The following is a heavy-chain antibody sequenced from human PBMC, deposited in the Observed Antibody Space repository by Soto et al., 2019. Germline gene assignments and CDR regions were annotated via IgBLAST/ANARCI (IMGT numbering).Heavy chain of an antibody. CDR3: AGVGAYYYDSSGPD. CDR2: INHSGST. J-gene: IGHJ4*02. CDR1: GGSFSGYY. Sequence: PSETLSLTCAVYGGSFSGYYWSWIRQPPGRGLEWIGEINHSGSTNYNPSLKSRVTISVDTSKNQFSLKLSSVTAADTAVYYCAGVGAYYYDSSGPDWGQGTLVTVSS. V-gene: IGHV4-34*01. D-gene: IGHD3-22*01.